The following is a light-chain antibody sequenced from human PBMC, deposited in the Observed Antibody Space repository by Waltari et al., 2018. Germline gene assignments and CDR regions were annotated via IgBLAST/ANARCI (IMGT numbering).Light chain of an antibody. Sequence: EIILTPSPATPSLPPGGRALLSCRASQSISRALAWHQQKPGQAPRLLIYDASTRATGIPDRFSGSGSGTDFSLTISRLEPEDSAVYYCQHYVRLPATFGQGTKVEIK. CDR3: QHYVRLPAT. CDR2: DAS. J-gene: IGKJ1*01. V-gene: IGKV3D-20*02. CDR1: QSISRA.